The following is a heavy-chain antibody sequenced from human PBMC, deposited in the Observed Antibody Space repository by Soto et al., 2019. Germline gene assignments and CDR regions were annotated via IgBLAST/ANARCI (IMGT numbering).Heavy chain of an antibody. CDR2: ISYDGSNK. CDR1: GFTFSSYF. D-gene: IGHD3-3*01. Sequence: GGSLRLSCAASGFTFSSYFMHWVRQAPGKGLEWVAVISYDGSNKYYADSVKGRFTISRDNSKNTLYLQMNSLRAEDTAVYYCAKTAHFYDFWSGYPPYYYYGMDVWGQGTTVTVSS. J-gene: IGHJ6*02. V-gene: IGHV3-30*18. CDR3: AKTAHFYDFWSGYPPYYYYGMDV.